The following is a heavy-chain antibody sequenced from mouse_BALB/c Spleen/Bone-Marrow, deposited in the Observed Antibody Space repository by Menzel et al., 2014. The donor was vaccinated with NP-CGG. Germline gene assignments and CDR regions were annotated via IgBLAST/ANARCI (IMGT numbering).Heavy chain of an antibody. D-gene: IGHD2-12*01. CDR2: IFPGDGST. CDR1: DYTFTSSD. J-gene: IGHJ3*01. V-gene: IGHV1-85*01. CDR3: ARNYKSAWFTY. Sequence: VQLQESGPELVKPGASVKLSCKASDYTFTSSDINWVRQGPEQGLEWMGWIFPGDGSTKYNEKFKGKATLTIDKSSSTAYMQLSRLTSEDSAVYFCARNYKSAWFTYWGQGTLVTVSA.